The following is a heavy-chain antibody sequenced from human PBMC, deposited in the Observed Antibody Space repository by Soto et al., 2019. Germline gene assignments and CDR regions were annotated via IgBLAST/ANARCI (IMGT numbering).Heavy chain of an antibody. CDR3: ANLSGFRSGYEAFDI. V-gene: IGHV4-4*07. J-gene: IGHJ3*02. CDR2: IYTSGST. D-gene: IGHD3-3*01. Sequence: PETLALSCTVSGCSVSRYYLSWFRQPAGKGLEWIARIYTSGSTNYNPSLKSRGTMSVDTSKNQFSLKLSSVTDAETAVYYSANLSGFRSGYEAFDIWGPGTMVTVSS. CDR1: GCSVSRYY.